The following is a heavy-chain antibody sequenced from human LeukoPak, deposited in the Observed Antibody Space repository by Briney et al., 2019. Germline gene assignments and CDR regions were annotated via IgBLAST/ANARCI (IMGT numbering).Heavy chain of an antibody. CDR2: IYHSGST. J-gene: IGHJ3*02. D-gene: IGHD2-2*01. Sequence: SETLSLTCTVSGGSISSGGYYWSWIRQPPGKGLEWIGYIYHSGSTYYNPSLKSRVTISVDRSKNQFSLKLSSVTAADTAVYYCARDVTLGYCSSTRCDAFDIWGQGTMVTVSS. CDR3: ARDVTLGYCSSTRCDAFDI. CDR1: GGSISSGGYY. V-gene: IGHV4-30-2*01.